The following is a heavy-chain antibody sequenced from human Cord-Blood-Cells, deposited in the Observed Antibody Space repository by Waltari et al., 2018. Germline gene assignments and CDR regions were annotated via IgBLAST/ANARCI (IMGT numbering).Heavy chain of an antibody. J-gene: IGHJ4*01. V-gene: IGHV1-69*01. CDR1: GGTFSSYS. D-gene: IGHD6-13*01. Sequence: QVQLVQSGAVVEKPGSSLKVSCKPSGGTFSSYSISWVRQAPGQGLEWMGGIIPVFGTASCAQKFPGRVTITADESTSTANMELSRLRTGHTAEYYCARAIAEAGSGLGYWGQGTMVTVSS. CDR3: ARAIAEAGSGLGY. CDR2: IIPVFGTA.